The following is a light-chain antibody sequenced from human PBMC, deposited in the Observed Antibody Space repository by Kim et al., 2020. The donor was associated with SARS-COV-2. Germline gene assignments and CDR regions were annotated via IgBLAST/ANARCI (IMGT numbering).Light chain of an antibody. Sequence: GTTVTSSCTRSSGSIVSNYVQWYQQRPGSAPTTVIFEDKRRLSGVPDRFSGSIDSSSNSASLTISGLETEDEADYYCQSYDGTSRVFGGGTQLTVL. J-gene: IGLJ3*02. CDR3: QSYDGTSRV. CDR1: SGSIVSNY. CDR2: EDK. V-gene: IGLV6-57*03.